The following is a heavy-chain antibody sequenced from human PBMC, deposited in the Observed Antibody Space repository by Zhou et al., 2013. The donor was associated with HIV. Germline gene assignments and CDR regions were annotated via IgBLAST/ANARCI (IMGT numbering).Heavy chain of an antibody. V-gene: IGHV4-59*08. CDR2: VSSTGST. Sequence: QVQLQESGPGMVKPSETLSLTCTVSGGSIRGHYWSWIRQPPGKGLEWIGYVSSTGSTNYNPSLKSRLTISVDTSKNQFSLRLSSLTAADTAVYYCARGVLWFGESTYFDYWGQGTLVTVSS. CDR3: ARGVLWFGESTYFDY. J-gene: IGHJ4*02. CDR1: GGSIRGHY. D-gene: IGHD3-10*01.